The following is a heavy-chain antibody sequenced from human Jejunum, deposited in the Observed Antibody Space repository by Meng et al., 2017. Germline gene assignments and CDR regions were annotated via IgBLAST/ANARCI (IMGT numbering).Heavy chain of an antibody. CDR2: ISGSGSYI. V-gene: IGHV3-21*01. CDR3: ARGEGGSYPHRFDP. D-gene: IGHD1-26*01. J-gene: IGHJ5*02. Sequence: GESLRISCAGSGFIFSYYSMNWVRQAPGKGLEWVSSISGSGSYIYYGDSVKGRFTISRDNAKNSVYLLMNSLSDEDTAVYYCARGEGGSYPHRFDPWGQGTLVTVSS. CDR1: GFIFSYYS.